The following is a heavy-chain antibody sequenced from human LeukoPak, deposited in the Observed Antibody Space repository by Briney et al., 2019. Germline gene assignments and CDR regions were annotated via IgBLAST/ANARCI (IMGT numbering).Heavy chain of an antibody. Sequence: AETLSLTCAVYGGSFSGYYWSWIRQPPGKGLEWIGEINRSGSTNYNASLKSRVTISVDTSKNQFSLKLSSVTAADTAVYYCAGKVYSVDYWGQGTLVTVSS. CDR3: AGKVYSVDY. J-gene: IGHJ4*02. D-gene: IGHD4-11*01. CDR1: GGSFSGYY. CDR2: INRSGST. V-gene: IGHV4-34*01.